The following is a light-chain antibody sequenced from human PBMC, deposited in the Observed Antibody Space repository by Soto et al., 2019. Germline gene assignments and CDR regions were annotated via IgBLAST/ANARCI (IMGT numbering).Light chain of an antibody. V-gene: IGLV1-44*01. J-gene: IGLJ3*02. CDR2: SNN. CDR3: AAWDDSLNGWV. Sequence: QSVLTQPPSASGTPGQRVTISCSGSSSNIGSNTVNWYQQLPGTAPKLLIYSNNQRPSGFPDRFSRSKPGTSASQAISGLQSEDEADYYCAAWDDSLNGWVFRGGTKLTVL. CDR1: SSNIGSNT.